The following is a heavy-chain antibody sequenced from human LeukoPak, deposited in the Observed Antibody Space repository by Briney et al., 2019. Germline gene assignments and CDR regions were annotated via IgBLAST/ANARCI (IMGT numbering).Heavy chain of an antibody. CDR1: GFTFDDYA. Sequence: PGRSLRLSCAASGFTFDDYAMHWVRQAPGKGLEWVSGISWNSGSIGYADSVKGRFTISRDNAKNSLYLQMNSLRAEDTALYYCAKGGTILDYWGQGTLVTVSS. D-gene: IGHD2-8*01. V-gene: IGHV3-9*01. CDR2: ISWNSGSI. CDR3: AKGGTILDY. J-gene: IGHJ4*02.